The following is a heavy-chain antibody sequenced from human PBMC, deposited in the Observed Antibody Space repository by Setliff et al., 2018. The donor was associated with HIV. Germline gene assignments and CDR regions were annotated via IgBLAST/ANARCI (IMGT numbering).Heavy chain of an antibody. J-gene: IGHJ4*02. CDR3: ARSSGWPREYCDY. Sequence: ASVKVSCKASGYTFINYGISWVRQAPGQGLEWMGWISDHNGNTNYAQKVQGRVTMTTDTSTTTAYMELRSLRYDDTAVYYCARSSGWPREYCDYWGQGTLVTVSS. V-gene: IGHV1-18*01. D-gene: IGHD6-19*01. CDR2: ISDHNGNT. CDR1: GYTFINYG.